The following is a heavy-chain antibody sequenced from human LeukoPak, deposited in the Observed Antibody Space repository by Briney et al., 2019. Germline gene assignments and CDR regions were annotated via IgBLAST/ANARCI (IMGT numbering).Heavy chain of an antibody. Sequence: GESLKISCKGSGYSFTNYWIGWVRQMPGKGLEWMGIFYPGDSDTRYSPSFQGRVTISADKSINTAYLQWSSLKASDTAMYYCARASRGGITVAGGAFDIWGQGTLVTVSS. CDR2: FYPGDSDT. V-gene: IGHV5-51*01. D-gene: IGHD6-19*01. J-gene: IGHJ3*02. CDR3: ARASRGGITVAGGAFDI. CDR1: GYSFTNYW.